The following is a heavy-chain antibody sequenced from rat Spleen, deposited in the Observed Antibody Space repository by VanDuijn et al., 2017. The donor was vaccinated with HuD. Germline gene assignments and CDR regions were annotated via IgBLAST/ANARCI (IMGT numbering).Heavy chain of an antibody. CDR3: VRHGYTRYYFDY. D-gene: IGHD1-9*01. V-gene: IGHV5-31*01. Sequence: EVQLVESGGDLVQPGRSLKLSCAASGFTFSSYWMYWIRQAPGKGLEWVSSITNTGGSTYYPDSVKGRFTISRDDAKSTLYLQMDSLRSEDTATYYCVRHGYTRYYFDYWGQGVMVTVSS. CDR2: ITNTGGST. CDR1: GFTFSSYW. J-gene: IGHJ2*01.